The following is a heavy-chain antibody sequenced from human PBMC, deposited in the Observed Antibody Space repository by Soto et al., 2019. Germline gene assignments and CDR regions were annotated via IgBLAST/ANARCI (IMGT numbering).Heavy chain of an antibody. CDR3: ARLNYGDYEPDY. CDR2: IYYSGST. Sequence: QLQLQESGPGLVKPSETLSLTCTVSGGSISSSSYYWGWIRQPPGKGLEWIGSIYYSGSTYYNPSLKSRVTISVDTSKNQFSLKLSSVTAADTAVYYCARLNYGDYEPDYWGQGTLVTVSS. V-gene: IGHV4-39*01. CDR1: GGSISSSSYY. D-gene: IGHD4-17*01. J-gene: IGHJ4*02.